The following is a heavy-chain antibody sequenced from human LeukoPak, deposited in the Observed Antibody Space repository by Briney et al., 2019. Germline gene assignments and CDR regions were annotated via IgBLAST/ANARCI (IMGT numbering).Heavy chain of an antibody. CDR1: GGSISSYY. CDR3: ARDYSGVFDY. D-gene: IGHD6-25*01. V-gene: IGHV4-59*12. Sequence: PSETLSLTCTVSGGSISSYYWSWIRQPPGKGLEWIGYIYYSGSTNYNPSLKSRVTISVDTSKNQFSLKLSSVTAADTAVYYCARDYSGVFDYWGQGTLVTVSS. CDR2: IYYSGST. J-gene: IGHJ4*02.